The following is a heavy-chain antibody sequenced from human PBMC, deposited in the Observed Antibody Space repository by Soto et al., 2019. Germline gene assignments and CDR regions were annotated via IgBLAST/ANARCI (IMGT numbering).Heavy chain of an antibody. V-gene: IGHV4-31*03. Sequence: QVRLQESGPGLVRPSQTLSLTCNVSGAPISSGGFYWSWIRQHPGKGPEWIGYIYNSGTTFYNPSLGSRVTMSLDAAKNHFSLELRSVTVADTAVYYCAREPISTPRGVTQVDPWGHGTQVTVSS. CDR3: AREPISTPRGVTQVDP. CDR1: GAPISSGGFY. D-gene: IGHD3-10*01. J-gene: IGHJ5*02. CDR2: IYNSGTT.